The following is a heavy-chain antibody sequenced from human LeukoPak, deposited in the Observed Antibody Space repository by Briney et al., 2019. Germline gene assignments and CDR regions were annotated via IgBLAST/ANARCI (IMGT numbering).Heavy chain of an antibody. J-gene: IGHJ5*02. V-gene: IGHV4-34*01. CDR2: IDHIGVT. CDR1: GASLSDYY. CDR3: ATASQLGSYNWFDP. D-gene: IGHD6-6*01. Sequence: SETLSLTCAVYGASLSDYYWSWIRQPPGKGLEWIGEIDHIGVTKYSPSLKGRVTIPRDTSKNQFSLDVTSVIAADTAVYYCATASQLGSYNWFDPWGQGTLVTVSS.